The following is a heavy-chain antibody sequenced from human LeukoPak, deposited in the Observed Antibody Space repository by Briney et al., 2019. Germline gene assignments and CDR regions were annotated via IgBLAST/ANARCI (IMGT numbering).Heavy chain of an antibody. Sequence: SETLSLTCAVYGGSFSGYYWSWIRQPPGKGLEWIGEINHSGSTNYNPSLKSRVTISVDTSKNQFSLKVSSVTAADTAVYYCARMGPAAAGIVDWGQGTLVTVSS. CDR3: ARMGPAAAGIVD. D-gene: IGHD6-13*01. CDR1: GGSFSGYY. V-gene: IGHV4-34*01. CDR2: INHSGST. J-gene: IGHJ4*02.